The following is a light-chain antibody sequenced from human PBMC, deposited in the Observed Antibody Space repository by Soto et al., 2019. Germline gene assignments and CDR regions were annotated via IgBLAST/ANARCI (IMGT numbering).Light chain of an antibody. J-gene: IGKJ1*01. CDR1: QSLGYSDGNTY. CDR3: MQCTHWPWT. CDR2: MVS. Sequence: DVVMTQSPLSLPVTLGQPASISCRSSQSLGYSDGNTYLSWFQQRPGQSPRRLIYMVSNRDSGVPDRCGGSGSGTDFTMKISRVEADAVGIYYCMQCTHWPWTFGQGTKVEIK. V-gene: IGKV2-30*01.